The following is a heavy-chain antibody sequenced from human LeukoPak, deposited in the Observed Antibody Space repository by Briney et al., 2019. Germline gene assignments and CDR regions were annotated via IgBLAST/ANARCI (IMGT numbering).Heavy chain of an antibody. Sequence: PGGSLRLSCAASGFTFSSYAMNWVRQAPGKGLEWVSAITGTGGRTYYADSVKGRFTISRDNSKNTLYLQMNSLRAEDTAVYYCAKGFTYYDFWSGYSDYYYYMDVWGKGTTVTVSS. V-gene: IGHV3-23*01. CDR2: ITGTGGRT. CDR1: GFTFSSYA. J-gene: IGHJ6*03. CDR3: AKGFTYYDFWSGYSDYYYYMDV. D-gene: IGHD3-3*01.